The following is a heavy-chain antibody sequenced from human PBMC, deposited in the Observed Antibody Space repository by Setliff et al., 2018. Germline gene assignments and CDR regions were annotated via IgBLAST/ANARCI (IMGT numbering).Heavy chain of an antibody. CDR3: AREAKRNVVVVVAATPVY. CDR1: GYTFTSYY. CDR2: INPSGGST. Sequence: GASVKVSCKASGYTFTSYYMHWVRQAPGQGLEWMGIINPSGGSTSYAQKFQGRVTMTRDTSTSTVYMELSSLRSEDTAVYYCAREAKRNVVVVVAATPVYWGQGTLVTSPQ. V-gene: IGHV1-46*01. D-gene: IGHD2-15*01. J-gene: IGHJ4*02.